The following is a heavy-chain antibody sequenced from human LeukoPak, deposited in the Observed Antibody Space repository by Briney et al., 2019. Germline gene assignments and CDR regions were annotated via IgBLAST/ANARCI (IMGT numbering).Heavy chain of an antibody. CDR1: GFTFDDYA. CDR2: ISGDGGST. Sequence: PGGSLRLSCAASGFTFDDYAMHWVRQAPGKGLEWVSLISGDGGSTYYADSVKGRFTISRDNSKNSLYLQMNSLRTEDTALYYCSSMIVVVITSRKAFDIWGQGTMVTVYS. V-gene: IGHV3-43*02. D-gene: IGHD3-22*01. CDR3: SSMIVVVITSRKAFDI. J-gene: IGHJ3*02.